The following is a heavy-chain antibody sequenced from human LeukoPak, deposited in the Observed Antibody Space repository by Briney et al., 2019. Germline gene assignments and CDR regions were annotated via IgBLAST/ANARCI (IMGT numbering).Heavy chain of an antibody. D-gene: IGHD3-9*01. V-gene: IGHV4-34*01. CDR3: ARSYDDILTGYAFDI. J-gene: IGHJ3*02. CDR2: INHSGST. Sequence: PSETLSLTCAVYGGSFSGYYWSWIRQPPGKGLEWIGEINHSGSTNYNPSLKSRVTISVDTSKNQFSLKLSSVTAADTAVYYCARSYDDILTGYAFDIWGQGTMVTVSS. CDR1: GGSFSGYY.